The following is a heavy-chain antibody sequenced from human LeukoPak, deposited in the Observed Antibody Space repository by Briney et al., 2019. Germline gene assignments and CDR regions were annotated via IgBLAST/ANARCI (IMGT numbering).Heavy chain of an antibody. D-gene: IGHD1-26*01. CDR3: ARENMVGADDY. Sequence: PGGSLRLSCASSGFTFSSYERNWGRQAPGKGLEWGSYMSSSGSTIYYADSVKGRFTISRDNVKNSLYLQMNSLRAEDTAVYYCARENMVGADDYWGQGTLVTVSS. J-gene: IGHJ4*02. CDR2: MSSSGSTI. CDR1: GFTFSSYE. V-gene: IGHV3-48*03.